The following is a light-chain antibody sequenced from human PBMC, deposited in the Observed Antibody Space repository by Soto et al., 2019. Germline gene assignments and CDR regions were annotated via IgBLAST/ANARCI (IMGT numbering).Light chain of an antibody. CDR2: GGS. J-gene: IGKJ5*01. Sequence: EIVMTQSPATLSVSPGERATLSCRASQSISARLGWYQQRPGQAPRLLIYGGSNRATGVPARFSGSGSGTEFTLTTISLQSEDFAVYYCQQYNTWRSITFGQGTRLEIK. V-gene: IGKV3-15*01. CDR3: QQYNTWRSIT. CDR1: QSISAR.